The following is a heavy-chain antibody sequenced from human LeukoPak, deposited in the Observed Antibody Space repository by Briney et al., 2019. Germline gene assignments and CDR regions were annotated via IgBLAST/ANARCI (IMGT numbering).Heavy chain of an antibody. CDR3: EAESAAYYDISPSDY. CDR2: IYTSGST. Sequence: SETLSLTCTVSGGSISSGSYYWSWIRQPAGKGLEWIGRIYTSGSTNYNPSLKSRVTISVDTSKNQFSLKLSSVTAADTAVYYCEAESAAYYDISPSDYWGQGTLVTVSS. CDR1: GGSISSGSYY. D-gene: IGHD3-9*01. J-gene: IGHJ4*02. V-gene: IGHV4-61*02.